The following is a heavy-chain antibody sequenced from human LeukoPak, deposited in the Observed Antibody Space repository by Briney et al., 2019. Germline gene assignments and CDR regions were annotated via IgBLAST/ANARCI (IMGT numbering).Heavy chain of an antibody. CDR2: INHSGST. Sequence: SETLSLTCAVYGGSFSGYYWSWIRQPPGKGLEWIGEINHSGSTNCNPSLKSRVTISVDTSKNQFSLKLSSVTAADTAVYYCARGPRYFFGNWFDPWGQGTLVTVSS. J-gene: IGHJ5*02. CDR3: ARGPRYFFGNWFDP. CDR1: GGSFSGYY. D-gene: IGHD3-3*01. V-gene: IGHV4-34*01.